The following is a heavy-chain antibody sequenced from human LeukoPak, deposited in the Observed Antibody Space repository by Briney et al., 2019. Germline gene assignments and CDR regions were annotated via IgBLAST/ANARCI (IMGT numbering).Heavy chain of an antibody. CDR2: ISYDGSNK. D-gene: IGHD1-26*01. CDR1: GFTFSSYG. V-gene: IGHV3-30*18. CDR3: AKQGGRWQSIDY. J-gene: IGHJ4*02. Sequence: QPGGSLRLSCAASGFTFSSYGMHWVRQAPGKGLEWVAVISYDGSNKYYADSVKGRFTISRDNSKNTLYLQMNSLRAEDTAVYYCAKQGGRWQSIDYWGQGTLVTVSS.